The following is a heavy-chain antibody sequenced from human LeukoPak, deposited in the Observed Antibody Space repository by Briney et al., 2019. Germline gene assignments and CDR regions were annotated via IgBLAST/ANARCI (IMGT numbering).Heavy chain of an antibody. CDR1: GGTISSYY. D-gene: IGHD6-19*01. Sequence: PSETLSLTCTVSGGTISSYYWNWIRQPPGKGLEWIGYIHYGGSTKYNPSLKSRVTISVDTSKNQFSLKLGSVTAADTAVYYCARWYSSGWAFDYWGQGTLVTVSS. CDR3: ARWYSSGWAFDY. CDR2: IHYGGST. J-gene: IGHJ4*02. V-gene: IGHV4-59*08.